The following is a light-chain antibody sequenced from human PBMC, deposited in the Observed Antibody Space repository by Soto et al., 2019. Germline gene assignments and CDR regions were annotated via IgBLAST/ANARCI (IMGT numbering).Light chain of an antibody. CDR2: EVT. CDR3: MSYAGGNSVT. Sequence: QSALTQPPSASGSLGLSVTLSCSGTDNDVGRYDYVSWYQQHPCKAPKLLIYEVTKRPSGVPDRFSASKSGNSASLTVSGLQDEDEADYYCMSYAGGNSVTFGGGTKLTVL. J-gene: IGLJ2*01. V-gene: IGLV2-8*01. CDR1: DNDVGRYDY.